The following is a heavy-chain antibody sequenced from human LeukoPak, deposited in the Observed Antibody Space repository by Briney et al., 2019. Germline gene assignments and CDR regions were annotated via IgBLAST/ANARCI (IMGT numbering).Heavy chain of an antibody. CDR3: ARSPSYYYYGMDV. Sequence: GGSLRLSCAASGFTFSSHGMHWVRQALGKGLEWVAVISYDGSNKYYADSVKGRFTISRDNSKNTLYLQMNSLRAEDTAVYYCARSPSYYYYGMDVWGQGTTVTVSS. CDR2: ISYDGSNK. V-gene: IGHV3-30*03. J-gene: IGHJ6*02. CDR1: GFTFSSHG.